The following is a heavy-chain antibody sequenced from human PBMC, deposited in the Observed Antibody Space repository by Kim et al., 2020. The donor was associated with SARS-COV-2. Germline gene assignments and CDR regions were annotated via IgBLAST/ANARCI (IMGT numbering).Heavy chain of an antibody. J-gene: IGHJ4*02. V-gene: IGHV3-33*01. D-gene: IGHD3-9*01. CDR2: IWYDGSNK. CDR3: ARDYDIFTGYYFYY. Sequence: GGSLRLSCAASGFTFSSYGMHWVRQAPGKGLEGVAVIWYDGSNKYYADSVKGRFTISRDNSKNTLYLQMNSLRAEDTAVYYCARDYDIFTGYYFYYWGQGTLVTVSP. CDR1: GFTFSSYG.